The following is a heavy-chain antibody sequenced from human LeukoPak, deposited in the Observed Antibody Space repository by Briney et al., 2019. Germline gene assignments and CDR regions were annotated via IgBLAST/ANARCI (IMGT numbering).Heavy chain of an antibody. D-gene: IGHD3-22*01. V-gene: IGHV3-7*01. J-gene: IGHJ4*02. Sequence: GGSLRLSCAASGFTFSSYWMSWVRQAPGKGLEWVANIKEDGSEKYYVDSVKGRFTISRDNAKNSLSLQVNSLSAEDTAVYYCARSRSGYYEDYWGQGTLVTVSS. CDR3: ARSRSGYYEDY. CDR2: IKEDGSEK. CDR1: GFTFSSYW.